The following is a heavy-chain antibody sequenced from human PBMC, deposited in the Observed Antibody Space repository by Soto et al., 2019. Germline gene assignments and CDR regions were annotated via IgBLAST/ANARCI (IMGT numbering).Heavy chain of an antibody. J-gene: IGHJ6*02. V-gene: IGHV1-58*01. D-gene: IGHD5-18*01. CDR3: AAEGIQIWLKTYYFYGMDV. CDR2: IVVGSGNT. CDR1: GCTFTSSS. Sequence: AAGKVSCKASGCTFTSSSVQWVRQARGQRLEWIGWIVVGSGNTNYAQKFQERVTITRDMSTSTAYMELSSLRSEDTAVYYCAAEGIQIWLKTYYFYGMDVWGQGTTVTVSS.